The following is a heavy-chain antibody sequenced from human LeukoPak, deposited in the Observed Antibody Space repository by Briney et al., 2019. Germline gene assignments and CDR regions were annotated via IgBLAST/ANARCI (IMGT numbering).Heavy chain of an antibody. D-gene: IGHD1-1*01. V-gene: IGHV3-53*01. CDR2: IHSGGNI. CDR3: ARDRGYAMDV. J-gene: IGHJ6*02. CDR1: GLSISDKY. Sequence: GGSLRLSCAASGLSISDKYMSWVRPAPGKGLEWVSIIHSGGNIYYADSVKGRFTISRDNSQNTLYLQRNSLRAEDTAVYYCARDRGYAMDVWGQGTTVTVSS.